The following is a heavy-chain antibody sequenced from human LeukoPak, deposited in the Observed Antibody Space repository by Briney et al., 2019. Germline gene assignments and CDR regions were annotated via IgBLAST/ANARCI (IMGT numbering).Heavy chain of an antibody. D-gene: IGHD1-26*01. CDR3: ARVANSGSYWEVGY. V-gene: IGHV1-2*02. Sequence: ASVKVSCKASGYTFTGYHMHWVRQAPGQGLEWMGWINPNSGGTNYAQKFQGRVTMTRDTSISTAYMELSRLRSDDTAVYYCARVANSGSYWEVGYWGQGILVTVAS. CDR1: GYTFTGYH. CDR2: INPNSGGT. J-gene: IGHJ4*02.